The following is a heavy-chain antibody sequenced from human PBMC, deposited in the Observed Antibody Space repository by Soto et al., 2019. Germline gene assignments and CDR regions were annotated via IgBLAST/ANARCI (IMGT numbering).Heavy chain of an antibody. J-gene: IGHJ4*02. CDR1: GYTFTSYG. V-gene: IGHV1-18*01. Sequence: GASVKVSCKASGYTFTSYGISWVRQAPGQGLEWMGWISAYNGNTNYAQKLQGRVTMTTDTSTSTAYMELRSLRSDDTAVYYCARGPRLLKYGDYELGYWGQGTLVTVSS. CDR3: ARGPRLLKYGDYELGY. D-gene: IGHD4-17*01. CDR2: ISAYNGNT.